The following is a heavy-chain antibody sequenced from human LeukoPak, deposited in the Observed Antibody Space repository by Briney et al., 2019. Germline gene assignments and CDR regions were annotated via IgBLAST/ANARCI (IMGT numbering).Heavy chain of an antibody. CDR2: ISSSSSTI. CDR3: ARWSYGPEEGYYYYGMDV. V-gene: IGHV3-48*02. J-gene: IGHJ6*02. D-gene: IGHD5-18*01. CDR1: GFTFSSYS. Sequence: GGSLRLSCAASGFTFSSYSMNWVRQAPGKGLEWVSYISSSSSTIYYADSVKGQFTISRDNAKNSLYLQMNSLRDEDTAVYYCARWSYGPEEGYYYYGMDVWGQGTTVTVSS.